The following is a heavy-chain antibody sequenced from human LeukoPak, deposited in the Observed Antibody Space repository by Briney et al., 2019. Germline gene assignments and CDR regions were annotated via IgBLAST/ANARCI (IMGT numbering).Heavy chain of an antibody. V-gene: IGHV1-2*02. J-gene: IGHJ4*02. D-gene: IGHD2-2*01. CDR3: ARGAVPAVPFDY. CDR1: GYTFTSYY. CDR2: INPNSGGT. Sequence: ASVKVSCKASGYTFTSYYMHWVRQAPGQGLEWMGWINPNSGGTNYAQKFQGRVTMTRDTSISTAYMELSRLRSDDTAVYYCARGAVPAVPFDYWGQGTLVTVSS.